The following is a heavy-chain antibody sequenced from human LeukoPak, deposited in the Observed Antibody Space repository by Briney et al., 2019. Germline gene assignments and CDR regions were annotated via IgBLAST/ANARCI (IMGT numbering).Heavy chain of an antibody. CDR3: AKDGAMAAAGYYFDY. Sequence: GGSLRLSCAASGFTFNNYGMHWVRQAPGKGLEWVAFIYYDGSNKYYADSVKGRFTISRDNSRNTLFLQMNSLRTEDTAVYYCAKDGAMAAAGYYFDYWGQGTPVTVSS. J-gene: IGHJ4*02. CDR2: IYYDGSNK. CDR1: GFTFNNYG. V-gene: IGHV3-30*02. D-gene: IGHD6-13*01.